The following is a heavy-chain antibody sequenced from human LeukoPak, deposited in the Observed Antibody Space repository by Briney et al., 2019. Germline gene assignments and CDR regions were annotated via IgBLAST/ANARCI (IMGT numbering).Heavy chain of an antibody. V-gene: IGHV3-33*01. CDR2: IWYDGSNK. D-gene: IGHD2-2*02. Sequence: GGSLRLSCAASGFTFSSYGMHWVRQAPGKGLEWVAVIWYDGSNKYYADSVKGRFTISRDNSKNTLYLQMNSLRAEDTAVYYCARVSRRYCSSTSCYTLQYWGQGTLVTVSS. CDR3: ARVSRRYCSSTSCYTLQY. CDR1: GFTFSSYG. J-gene: IGHJ4*02.